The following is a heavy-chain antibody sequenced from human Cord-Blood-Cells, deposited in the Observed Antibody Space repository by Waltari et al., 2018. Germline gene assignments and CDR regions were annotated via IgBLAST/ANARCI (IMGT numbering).Heavy chain of an antibody. CDR3: ARDDHSSSYYFDY. Sequence: EVQLVESGGGLVQPGGSLRLSCAASGFTFSSYWMSWVRQAPGKGLEWVANIKQDGSEKYYVDSVKGRFTISRDNAKNSLYLQMNSLRAEDTAVYYCARDDHSSSYYFDYWGQGTLVTVSS. J-gene: IGHJ4*02. V-gene: IGHV3-7*01. CDR1: GFTFSSYW. CDR2: IKQDGSEK. D-gene: IGHD6-13*01.